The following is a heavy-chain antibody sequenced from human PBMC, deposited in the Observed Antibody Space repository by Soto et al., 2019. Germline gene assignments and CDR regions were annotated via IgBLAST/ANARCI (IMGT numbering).Heavy chain of an antibody. CDR2: INPNGGSA. J-gene: IGHJ3*02. D-gene: IGHD3-22*01. CDR3: ARDLPNYYDSSGPSIDAFDI. V-gene: IGHV1-46*01. CDR1: GYPFTSYY. Sequence: ASVKVSCKASGYPFTSYYMHCVRQAPGQGLEWMGIINPNGGSARYAQKFQGRVTLTRDTSTSTVYMELSGLRSEDTAVYYCARDLPNYYDSSGPSIDAFDIWGQGTMVTVSS.